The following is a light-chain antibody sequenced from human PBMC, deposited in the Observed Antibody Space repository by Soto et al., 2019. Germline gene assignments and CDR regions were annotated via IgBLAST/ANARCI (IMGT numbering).Light chain of an antibody. J-gene: IGLJ1*01. CDR1: SSDIGGYNF. Sequence: QSVLTQPPSASGSPGQSVTISCTGTSSDIGGYNFVSWYQQHPGKAPKLMIYEVSKRPSGVPDRFSGSKSGNTASLTVSGLQAEDEADCYCSSYAGSNNLQVFGTGTELTVL. CDR2: EVS. V-gene: IGLV2-8*01. CDR3: SSYAGSNNLQV.